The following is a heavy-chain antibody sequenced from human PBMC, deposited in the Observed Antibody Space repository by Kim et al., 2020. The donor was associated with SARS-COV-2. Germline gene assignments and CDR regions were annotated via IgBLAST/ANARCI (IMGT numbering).Heavy chain of an antibody. J-gene: IGHJ4*02. V-gene: IGHV4-39*01. D-gene: IGHD6-19*01. Sequence: PSLKSRVTISVDTSKNKFSLKLSSVTAADTAVYYCARHPWDSSGWTYSDYWGQGTLVTVSS. CDR3: ARHPWDSSGWTYSDY.